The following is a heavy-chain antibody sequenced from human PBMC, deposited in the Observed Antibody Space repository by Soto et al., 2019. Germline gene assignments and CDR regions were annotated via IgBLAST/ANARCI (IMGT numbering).Heavy chain of an antibody. CDR3: ARVRGYCSSTSCPTYYYYGMDV. Sequence: QVQLQESGPGLVKPSQTLSLTCTVSGGSISSGGYYWSWIRQHPGKGLEWIGYIYYSGSTYYNPSLKSRVTTPVDTSKNPFSLKLSSVTDADTAVYYCARVRGYCSSTSCPTYYYYGMDVWGQGTTVTASS. CDR1: GGSISSGGYY. D-gene: IGHD2-2*01. CDR2: IYYSGST. J-gene: IGHJ6*02. V-gene: IGHV4-31*03.